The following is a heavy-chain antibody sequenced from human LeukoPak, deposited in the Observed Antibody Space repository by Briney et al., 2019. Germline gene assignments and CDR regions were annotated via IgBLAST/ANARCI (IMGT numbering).Heavy chain of an antibody. D-gene: IGHD2-15*01. CDR2: IYYTGGT. CDR1: GGSISSGGYY. Sequence: SETLPLTCTVSGGSISSGGYYWSWIRQLPGKGLEWIGHIYYTGGTYYNPSLQSRVTISVDTSKNQFSLKLDSVTAADTAVYYCARGWPILWGQGTLVTVSS. CDR3: ARGWPIL. J-gene: IGHJ4*02. V-gene: IGHV4-31*03.